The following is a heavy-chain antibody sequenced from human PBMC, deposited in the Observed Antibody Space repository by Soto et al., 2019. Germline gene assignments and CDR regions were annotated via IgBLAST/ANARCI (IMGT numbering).Heavy chain of an antibody. CDR2: ISGSGGST. CDR1: GFTFSSYA. Sequence: PGGSLRLSCAASGFTFSSYAMSWVRQAPGKGLEWVSAISGSGGSTYYADSVKGRFTISRDNSKNTLYLQMNSLRAEDTAVYYCAKSEGKFGITGTTVDYWGQGTLVTVSS. D-gene: IGHD1-7*01. CDR3: AKSEGKFGITGTTVDY. V-gene: IGHV3-23*01. J-gene: IGHJ4*02.